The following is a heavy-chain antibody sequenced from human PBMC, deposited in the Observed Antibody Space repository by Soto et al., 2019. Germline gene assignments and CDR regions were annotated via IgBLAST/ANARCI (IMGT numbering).Heavy chain of an antibody. Sequence: QVQLQESGPGLVQPSGTLSLTCAVSGDSITGDNWWSWVRQPPGKGLEWIGEIHHSGATNYNPSLKSRVTRSLDASKNQFSLTLNSVTAADTAMFYCATQGFYRMGVWGRGTTVTVSS. J-gene: IGHJ6*02. CDR2: IHHSGAT. CDR1: GDSITGDNW. V-gene: IGHV4-4*02. CDR3: ATQGFYRMGV.